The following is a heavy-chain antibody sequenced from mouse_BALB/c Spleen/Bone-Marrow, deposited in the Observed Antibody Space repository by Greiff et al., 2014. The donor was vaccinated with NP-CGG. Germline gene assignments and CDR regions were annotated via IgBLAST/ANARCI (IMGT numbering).Heavy chain of an antibody. CDR2: IYPYNGDS. CDR3: ESRGEYFDV. J-gene: IGHJ1*01. Sequence: VQLQQSGPELVKPGASVKISCKASGYSFTGYYMHWVKQSHGNSLDWIGYIYPYNGDSSYNQKFKGKATLTVDKSSSTAYMELRSLTSDDSAVYYCESRGEYFDVWGAGTTVTVSS. V-gene: IGHV1-31*01. CDR1: GYSFTGYY.